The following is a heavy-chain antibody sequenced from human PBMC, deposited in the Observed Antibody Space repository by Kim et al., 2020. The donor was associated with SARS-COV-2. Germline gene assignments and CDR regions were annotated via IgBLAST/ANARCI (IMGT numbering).Heavy chain of an antibody. D-gene: IGHD3-10*01. Sequence: ASVKVSCKASGYTFTSYYMHWVRQAPGQGLEWMGIINPSGGSTSYAQKFQGRVTMTRDTSTSTVYMELSSLRSEDTAVYYCARDRRGRHDITMVRGVGAFDIWGQGTMVTVSS. J-gene: IGHJ3*02. V-gene: IGHV1-46*01. CDR1: GYTFTSYY. CDR3: ARDRRGRHDITMVRGVGAFDI. CDR2: INPSGGST.